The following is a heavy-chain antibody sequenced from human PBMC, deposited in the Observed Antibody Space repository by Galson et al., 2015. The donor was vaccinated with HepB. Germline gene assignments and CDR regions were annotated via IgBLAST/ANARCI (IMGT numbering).Heavy chain of an antibody. Sequence: SLRLSCAASGFTFDDYAMHWVRQAPGKGLEWVSGISWNSGSIGYADSVKGRFTISRDNAKNSLYLQMNSLRAEDTALYYCAKEAEDYSNYGSLDYWGQGTLVTVSS. CDR1: GFTFDDYA. CDR3: AKEAEDYSNYGSLDY. D-gene: IGHD4-11*01. V-gene: IGHV3-9*01. J-gene: IGHJ4*02. CDR2: ISWNSGSI.